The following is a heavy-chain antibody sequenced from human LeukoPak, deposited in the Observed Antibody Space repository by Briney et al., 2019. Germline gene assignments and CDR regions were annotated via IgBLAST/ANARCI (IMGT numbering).Heavy chain of an antibody. CDR3: ATETIGRHYDY. D-gene: IGHD1-14*01. CDR2: IGPTGTDR. Sequence: GGSLRLSCAASGFTFSSYAMSWVRQAPGKGLEWVSSIGPTGTDRYYADSVRGRFTISGDNAKNSMYLQMDSLRDEDTAVYYCATETIGRHYDYWGQGTLLTVSS. CDR1: GFTFSSYA. J-gene: IGHJ4*02. V-gene: IGHV3-21*01.